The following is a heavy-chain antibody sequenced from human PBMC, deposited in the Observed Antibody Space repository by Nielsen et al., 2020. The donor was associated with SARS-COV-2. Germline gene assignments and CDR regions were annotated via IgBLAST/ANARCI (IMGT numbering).Heavy chain of an antibody. CDR3: ARVVGPNTAMANYYYYGMDV. V-gene: IGHV3-48*03. D-gene: IGHD5-18*01. Sequence: GESLKISCAASGFTFSSYEMNWVRQAPGKGLEWVSYISSSGSTIYYADSVKGRFTISRDNAKNSLYLQMNSLRAEDTAVYYCARVVGPNTAMANYYYYGMDVWGQGTTVTVSS. CDR2: ISSSGSTI. J-gene: IGHJ6*02. CDR1: GFTFSSYE.